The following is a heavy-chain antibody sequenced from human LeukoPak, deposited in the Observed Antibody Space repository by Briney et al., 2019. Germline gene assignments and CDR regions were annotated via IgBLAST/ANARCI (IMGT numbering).Heavy chain of an antibody. CDR3: AFPTDYGDPGGAFDI. D-gene: IGHD4-17*01. CDR1: GGTFSSYA. Sequence: SVKVSCKASGGTFSSYAISWVRQATGQGLEWMGGIIPIFGTANYAQKFQGRVTITADESTSTAYMELSSLRSEGTAVYYCAFPTDYGDPGGAFDIWGQGTMVTVSS. J-gene: IGHJ3*02. CDR2: IIPIFGTA. V-gene: IGHV1-69*01.